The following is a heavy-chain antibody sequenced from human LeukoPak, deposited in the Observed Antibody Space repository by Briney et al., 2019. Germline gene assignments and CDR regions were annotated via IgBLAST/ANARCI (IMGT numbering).Heavy chain of an antibody. CDR3: ARDEPTVTTGPPVGS. V-gene: IGHV3-48*04. J-gene: IGHJ4*02. D-gene: IGHD4-17*01. Sequence: GGSLRLSCAASGSTFRSHTMNWVRQAPGKGLEWISYISNTGGVIYYADSVKGRFTISRDNAKNSLYLQMNSLRAEDTADYYCARDEPTVTTGPPVGSWGQGTLVTVSS. CDR1: GSTFRSHT. CDR2: ISNTGGVI.